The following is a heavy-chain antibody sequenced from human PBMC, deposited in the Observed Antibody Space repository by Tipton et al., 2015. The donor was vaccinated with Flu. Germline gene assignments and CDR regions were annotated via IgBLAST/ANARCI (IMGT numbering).Heavy chain of an antibody. Sequence: TLSLTCSVSGDSVASDYFWGWIRQPPGKGLEWIGNIHRTGNAYYNPSLKSRVSISVDKSKNHFSLRLTSVTAADTAVYFCARRDCSNYVSEPKNWFDPWGQGTLVTVSS. CDR1: GDSVASDYF. V-gene: IGHV4-38-2*01. J-gene: IGHJ5*02. D-gene: IGHD4-11*01. CDR3: ARRDCSNYVSEPKNWFDP. CDR2: IHRTGNA.